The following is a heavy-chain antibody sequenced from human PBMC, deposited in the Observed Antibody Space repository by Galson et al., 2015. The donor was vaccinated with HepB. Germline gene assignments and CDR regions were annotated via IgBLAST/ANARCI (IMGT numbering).Heavy chain of an antibody. J-gene: IGHJ4*02. CDR3: AREGCSSTSCYTAFDY. V-gene: IGHV1-2*02. D-gene: IGHD2-2*02. Sequence: SVKVSCKASGYTFTGYYMHWVRQAPGQGLEWMGWINPNSGGTNYAQKFQGRVTMARDTSISTAYMELSRLRSDDTAVYYCAREGCSSTSCYTAFDYWGQGTLVTVPS. CDR1: GYTFTGYY. CDR2: INPNSGGT.